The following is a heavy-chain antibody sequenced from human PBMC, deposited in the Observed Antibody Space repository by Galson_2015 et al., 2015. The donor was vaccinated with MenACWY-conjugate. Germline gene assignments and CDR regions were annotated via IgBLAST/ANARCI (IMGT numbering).Heavy chain of an antibody. CDR1: GYFLSKIS. D-gene: IGHD2-8*02. J-gene: IGHJ3*02. Sequence: SVKVSCKVSGYFLSKISMHWVRQAPGKGPEWMGGFDPKDGETIYAQNFQGRVTMTEAISTDIAYMELSSLTYEDTAVYYCATGLWYAFDIWGQGTMVSVSS. CDR3: ATGLWYAFDI. V-gene: IGHV1-24*01. CDR2: FDPKDGET.